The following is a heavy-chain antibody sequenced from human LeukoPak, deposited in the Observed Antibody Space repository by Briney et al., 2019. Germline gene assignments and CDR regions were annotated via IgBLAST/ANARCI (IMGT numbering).Heavy chain of an antibody. V-gene: IGHV4-31*03. CDR2: IYYSGST. CDR1: GGSISSGGYY. J-gene: IGHJ5*02. D-gene: IGHD6-19*01. CDR3: ARAEGIAVAEGWFDP. Sequence: PSQTLSLTCTVSGGSISSGGYYWSWIRQHPGKGLEWIGYIYYSGSTNYNPSLKSRVTISVDRSKNQFSLKLSSVTAADTAVYYCARAEGIAVAEGWFDPWGQGTLVTVSS.